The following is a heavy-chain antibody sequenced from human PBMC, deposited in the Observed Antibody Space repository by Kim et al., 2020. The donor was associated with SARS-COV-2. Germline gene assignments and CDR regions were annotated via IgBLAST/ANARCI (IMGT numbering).Heavy chain of an antibody. CDR3: VRDRSGRDWFDP. CDR1: GYTFTDYG. CDR2: ISAYNGNT. V-gene: IGHV1-18*01. J-gene: IGHJ5*02. Sequence: ASVKVSCKASGYTFTDYGVSWVRQAPGHGLEWLGWISAYNGNTNYAQKVQDRVTMTTDAYTDTASMELRSLRSDDTAGYYCVRDRSGRDWFDPWGQGTLV.